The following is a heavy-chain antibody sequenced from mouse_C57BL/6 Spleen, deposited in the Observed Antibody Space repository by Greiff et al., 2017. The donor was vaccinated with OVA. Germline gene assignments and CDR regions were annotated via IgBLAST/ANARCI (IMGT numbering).Heavy chain of an antibody. J-gene: IGHJ4*01. CDR2: INPNNGGT. D-gene: IGHD2-13*01. V-gene: IGHV1-22*01. CDR3: ARWGTTSYDAMDD. Sequence: VQLQQSGPELVKPGASVKMSCKASGYTFTDYNMHWVKQSPGQSLEWIGYINPNNGGTSYNQKFKGKATLTVNKSSSTAYMELRSLTSEDAAVYDCARWGTTSYDAMDDWGQGTSVTVSS. CDR1: GYTFTDYN.